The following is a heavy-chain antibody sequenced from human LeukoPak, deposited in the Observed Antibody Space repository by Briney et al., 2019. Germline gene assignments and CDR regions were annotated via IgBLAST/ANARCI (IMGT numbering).Heavy chain of an antibody. Sequence: GGSLRLSCAASGFTFSSYAMSWVRQAPGKGLEWVSAISGSGGSTYYADSVKGRFTISRDNSKNTLYLHMSSLRAEDTAIYYCATEQEGRRAAFDHWGQGTLVTVSS. V-gene: IGHV3-23*01. CDR2: ISGSGGST. CDR3: ATEQEGRRAAFDH. CDR1: GFTFSSYA. D-gene: IGHD1/OR15-1a*01. J-gene: IGHJ4*02.